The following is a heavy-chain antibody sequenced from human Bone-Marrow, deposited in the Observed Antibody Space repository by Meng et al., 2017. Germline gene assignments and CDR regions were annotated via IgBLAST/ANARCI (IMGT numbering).Heavy chain of an antibody. CDR1: GLTFPAYA. CDR3: AKDIFKAYCGGDCLGNAFDI. J-gene: IGHJ3*02. D-gene: IGHD2-21*02. Sequence: SCAASGLTFPAYAIHWVRQAPGQGLAWVSGISWNSGSIGYADSVKGRFTISRDNAKDSLYLQMNSLRAEDTALNYCAKDIFKAYCGGDCLGNAFDIWGQGTMVTVSS. V-gene: IGHV3-9*01. CDR2: ISWNSGSI.